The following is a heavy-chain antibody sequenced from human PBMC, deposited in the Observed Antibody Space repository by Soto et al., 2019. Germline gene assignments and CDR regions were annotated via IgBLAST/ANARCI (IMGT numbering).Heavy chain of an antibody. Sequence: QVQLVQSGAEVKKPGSSVKVSCKASGGTFSSYAISWVRQAPGQGLEWMGGIIPIFGTANYAQKFQGRVTITADESTSTAYRELSSLRSEDTAVYFCARDLREDHFGVNAFDIWCQGTMVTVSS. CDR1: GGTFSSYA. V-gene: IGHV1-69*01. CDR3: ARDLREDHFGVNAFDI. D-gene: IGHD3-3*01. CDR2: IIPIFGTA. J-gene: IGHJ3*02.